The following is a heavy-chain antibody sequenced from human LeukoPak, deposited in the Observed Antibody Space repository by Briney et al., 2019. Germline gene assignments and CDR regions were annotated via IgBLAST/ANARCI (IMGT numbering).Heavy chain of an antibody. D-gene: IGHD5-18*01. CDR2: IYSSGRT. Sequence: PSETLSLTCSVSGASISAYHWSWIRQPAGKGLEWIGRIYSSGRTNYIPSLKSRLTMSVDTSKNQFSLKLNSVTAADTAVYYCARDYSYPDYWGQGALVTVSS. V-gene: IGHV4-4*07. J-gene: IGHJ4*02. CDR3: ARDYSYPDY. CDR1: GASISAYH.